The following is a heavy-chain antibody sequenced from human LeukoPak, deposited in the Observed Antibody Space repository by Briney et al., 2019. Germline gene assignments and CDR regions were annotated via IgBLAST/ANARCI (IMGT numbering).Heavy chain of an antibody. Sequence: SETLSLTCTVSGGSISSYYWSWIRQPPGKGLEWIGYIYYSGSTNYNPSLKSRVTISVDTSKNQFSLKLSPVTAADTAVYYCARHSYYDFWSGYSNPWFDPWGQGTLVTVSS. CDR3: ARHSYYDFWSGYSNPWFDP. J-gene: IGHJ5*02. CDR2: IYYSGST. D-gene: IGHD3-3*01. V-gene: IGHV4-59*08. CDR1: GGSISSYY.